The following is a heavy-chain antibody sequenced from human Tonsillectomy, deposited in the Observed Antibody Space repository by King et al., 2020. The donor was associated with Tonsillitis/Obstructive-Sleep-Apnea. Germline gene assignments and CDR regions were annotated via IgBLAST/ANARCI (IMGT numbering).Heavy chain of an antibody. CDR1: GFTFSDYY. CDR2: ISRSGTII. V-gene: IGHV3-11*01. CDR3: ARDGCRYYDSSGHPDAFDI. J-gene: IGHJ3*02. Sequence: VQLVESGGGLVKPGGSLRLSCAASGFTFSDYYMSWIRQAPGKGLEWVSYISRSGTIIYYADSVKGRFTISRDNAQNSLYLQMNSLRAEDTAVYYCARDGCRYYDSSGHPDAFDIWGQGTMVTVSS. D-gene: IGHD3-22*01.